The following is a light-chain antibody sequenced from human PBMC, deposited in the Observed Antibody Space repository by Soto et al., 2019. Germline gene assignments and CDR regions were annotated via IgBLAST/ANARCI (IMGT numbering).Light chain of an antibody. CDR2: EVR. V-gene: IGLV2-14*03. Sequence: QSVLTQHASVSGSPGQSITISCTGTSSDIGAYDYVSWFQQYSGKAPTLIIYEVRFRPSGVSSRFSGSKSGNTASLTISGLQTEDEADYYCGSYASATLIFGGGTKLTVL. CDR3: GSYASATLI. J-gene: IGLJ2*01. CDR1: SSDIGAYDY.